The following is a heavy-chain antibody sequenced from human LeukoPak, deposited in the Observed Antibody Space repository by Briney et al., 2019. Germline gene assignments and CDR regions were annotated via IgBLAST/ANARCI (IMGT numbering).Heavy chain of an antibody. D-gene: IGHD6-13*01. CDR3: ARLHSTHSSNS. V-gene: IGHV4-39*01. CDR1: GGSIDSRSYY. J-gene: IGHJ4*02. Sequence: SETLSLTCTVSGGSIDSRSYYRGWIRQPPGKGLEWIGSIYSSGSTYFNPSLKSRVTISVDTSKNQFSLRLSSVTAADTAVYYCARLHSTHSSNSWGQGTLVTVSS. CDR2: IYSSGST.